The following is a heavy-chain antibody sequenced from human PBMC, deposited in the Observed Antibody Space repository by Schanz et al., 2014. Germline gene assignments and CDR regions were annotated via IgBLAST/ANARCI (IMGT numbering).Heavy chain of an antibody. CDR1: GFSLDIFA. D-gene: IGHD3-22*01. CDR3: ARPPHDSSGYYPFDY. V-gene: IGHV3-23*01. Sequence: EVHLLESGGGLVEPGGSLRLSCATSGFSLDIFAVSWVRQAPGKGLEWVSYISGSSRTIYYADSMKGRFTVSRDNSKNTLYLQLNSLRAEDTAVYYCARPPHDSSGYYPFDYWGQGTLVTVSS. CDR2: ISGSSRTI. J-gene: IGHJ4*02.